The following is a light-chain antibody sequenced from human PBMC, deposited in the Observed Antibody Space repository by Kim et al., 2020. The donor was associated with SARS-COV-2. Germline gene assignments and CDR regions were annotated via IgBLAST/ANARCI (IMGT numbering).Light chain of an antibody. J-gene: IGKJ2*01. Sequence: EVVMVQSPLSLPVTLGQPASISCRSSQSLVHSDGNTYLNWFLQRPGQSPRRLIYTVSNRASGVPYRFSGSGSGTDFTLRIGRVEAEDFGVYYCMQGTHWPYTFGQGTKLEI. CDR2: TVS. CDR1: QSLVHSDGNTY. V-gene: IGKV2-30*02. CDR3: MQGTHWPYT.